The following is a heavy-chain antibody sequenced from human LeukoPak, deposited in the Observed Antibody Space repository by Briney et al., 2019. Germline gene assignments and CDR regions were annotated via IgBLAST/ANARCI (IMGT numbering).Heavy chain of an antibody. CDR2: IYYSGST. CDR3: ARLRDSGWYLFYFDY. V-gene: IGHV4-59*01. J-gene: IGHJ4*02. Sequence: SETLSLTCTVSGGSISSYYWSWIRQPPGKGLEWIGYIYYSGSTNYNPSLKSRVTISVDTSKNQFSLKLSSVTAADTAVYYCARLRDSGWYLFYFDYWGQGTLVTVSS. D-gene: IGHD6-19*01. CDR1: GGSISSYY.